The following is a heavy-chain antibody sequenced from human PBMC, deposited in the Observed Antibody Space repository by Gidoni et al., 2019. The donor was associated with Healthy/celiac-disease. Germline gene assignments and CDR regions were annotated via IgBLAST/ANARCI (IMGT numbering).Heavy chain of an antibody. V-gene: IGHV3-23*01. J-gene: IGHJ3*02. D-gene: IGHD2-15*01. CDR3: AKDLGYCSGGSCYPDAFDI. Sequence: EVQLLESGGGLVQPGGSLRHSCSACGFSFSSSAMSWVRQAPGKGLEWVSAISGSGGSTYYADSVKGRFTISRDNSKNTLYLQMNSLRAEDTAVYYCAKDLGYCSGGSCYPDAFDIWGQGTMVTVSS. CDR1: GFSFSSSA. CDR2: ISGSGGST.